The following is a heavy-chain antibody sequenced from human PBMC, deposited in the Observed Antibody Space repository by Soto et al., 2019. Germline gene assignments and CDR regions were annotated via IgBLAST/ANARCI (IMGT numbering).Heavy chain of an antibody. J-gene: IGHJ4*02. CDR2: ISYDGSNK. CDR3: AKVLSGSWALCDY. V-gene: IGHV3-30*18. D-gene: IGHD1-26*01. Sequence: PGGSLRLSCAASGFTFSSYGMHWVRQAPGKGLEWVAVISYDGSNKYYADSVKGRFTISRDNSKNTLYLQMNSLRAEDTAVYYCAKVLSGSWALCDYWGQGTLVTVSS. CDR1: GFTFSSYG.